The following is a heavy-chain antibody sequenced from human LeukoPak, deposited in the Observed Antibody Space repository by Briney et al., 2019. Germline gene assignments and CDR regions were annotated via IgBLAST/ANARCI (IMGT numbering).Heavy chain of an antibody. D-gene: IGHD3-10*01. V-gene: IGHV3-23*01. J-gene: IGHJ4*02. CDR3: AKTPYYYGSGSNVYFDY. CDR2: ISGSGGST. Sequence: GGSLRLSCAASGFTFSSYAMSWVRQAPGKGLEWDSAISGSGGSTYYADSVKGRFTISRDNSKNTLYLQMNSLRAEDTAVYYCAKTPYYYGSGSNVYFDYWGQGTLVTVSS. CDR1: GFTFSSYA.